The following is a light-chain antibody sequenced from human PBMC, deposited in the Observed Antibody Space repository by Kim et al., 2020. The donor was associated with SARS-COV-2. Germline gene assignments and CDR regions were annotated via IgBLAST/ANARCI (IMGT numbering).Light chain of an antibody. J-gene: IGLJ2*01. Sequence: QSVVTQPASVSGSPGQSITISCTGTSSDVWSYGLVSWYQQHPGRAPKLLIYEVSKRPSGLSDRFSGSKSGNTASLTISGLQAEDEADYYCCSYAGSSPLLFGGGTQLTVL. CDR3: CSYAGSSPLL. CDR2: EVS. V-gene: IGLV2-23*01. CDR1: SSDVWSYGL.